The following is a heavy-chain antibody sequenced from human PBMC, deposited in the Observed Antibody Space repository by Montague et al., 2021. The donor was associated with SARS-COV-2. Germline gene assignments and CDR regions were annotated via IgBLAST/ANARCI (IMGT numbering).Heavy chain of an antibody. V-gene: IGHV4-31*03. CDR2: IYYTGRT. D-gene: IGHD1-26*01. CDR1: GGSISSGGYD. Sequence: TLSLTSSVSGGSISSGGYDWSWIRHHPGKGLEWIGYIYYTGRTYYNPSLKSRVSMSVDTSNNQFSLRLSSLTAADTAVFYCARVKVGATNLIYFDYWGQGTLVTVSS. J-gene: IGHJ4*02. CDR3: ARVKVGATNLIYFDY.